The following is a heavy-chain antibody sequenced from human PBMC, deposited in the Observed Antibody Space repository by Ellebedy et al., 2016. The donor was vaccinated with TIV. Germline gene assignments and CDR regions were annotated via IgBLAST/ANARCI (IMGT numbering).Heavy chain of an antibody. D-gene: IGHD3-22*01. CDR3: ARADYVSSGFWAY. CDR2: FKANGGST. Sequence: AASVKVSCKASGYTFTSHNIHWLRLAPGQGLEWMGYFKANGGSTGYAQKFKGRVTMTRDTSTSTMYMELSSLRSEDTAVYYCARADYVSSGFWAYWGQGTRVTVSS. V-gene: IGHV1-46*01. CDR1: GYTFTSHN. J-gene: IGHJ4*02.